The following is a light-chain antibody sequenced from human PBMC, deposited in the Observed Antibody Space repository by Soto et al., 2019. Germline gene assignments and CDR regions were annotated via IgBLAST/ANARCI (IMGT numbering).Light chain of an antibody. J-gene: IGKJ5*01. CDR1: QSVNNF. Sequence: EVVLTQSPATLSLSPWDRATLSCRASQSVNNFLAWYQQEPGQTPRLLIYDASKRATGIPGRFSGSGSGTDFTLTISSLEPEDSAVYYCQQRHMWPITFGQGTRLEIK. CDR3: QQRHMWPIT. CDR2: DAS. V-gene: IGKV3-11*01.